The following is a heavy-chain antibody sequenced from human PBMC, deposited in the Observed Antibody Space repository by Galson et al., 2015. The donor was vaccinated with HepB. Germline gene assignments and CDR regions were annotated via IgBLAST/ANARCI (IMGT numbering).Heavy chain of an antibody. J-gene: IGHJ6*02. Sequence: SLRLSCAASGFSFTSHSMNWVRQAPGKGLEWVPYISSGGTKYYAGSVKGRFTISRDNVKKSMYLHMSSLRVEDTAVYYCARNPASYDYYNMDVWGQGTTVTVSS. D-gene: IGHD2/OR15-2a*01. V-gene: IGHV3-48*01. CDR1: GFSFTSHS. CDR2: ISSGGTK. CDR3: ARNPASYDYYNMDV.